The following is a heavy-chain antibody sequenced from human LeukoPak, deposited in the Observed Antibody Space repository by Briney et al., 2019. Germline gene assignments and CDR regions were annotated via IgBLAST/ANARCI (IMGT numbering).Heavy chain of an antibody. CDR2: ISAYNGNT. CDR3: ARESAMVREPID. Sequence: ASVKVSCKASGYTFTSYGISWVRQAPGQGLERMGWISAYNGNTNYAQKLQGRVTMTTDTSTSTAYMELRSLRSDDTAVYYCARESAMVREPIDWGQGTLVTVSS. CDR1: GYTFTSYG. V-gene: IGHV1-18*01. D-gene: IGHD3-10*01. J-gene: IGHJ4*02.